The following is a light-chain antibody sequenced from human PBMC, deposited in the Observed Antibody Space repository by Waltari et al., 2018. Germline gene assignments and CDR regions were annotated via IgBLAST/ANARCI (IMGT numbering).Light chain of an antibody. V-gene: IGLV1-51*01. Sequence: QSVLPPQPSVSAAPGQKRTIPCPGSISNTGNHYLYWYHQLPGAAPKLLISDNNKRPSGIPDRFSASKSGTSATLGITGLQIGDEADYYCATWDNSLSEVVFGGGTKLTVL. CDR3: ATWDNSLSEVV. J-gene: IGLJ2*01. CDR2: DNN. CDR1: ISNTGNHY.